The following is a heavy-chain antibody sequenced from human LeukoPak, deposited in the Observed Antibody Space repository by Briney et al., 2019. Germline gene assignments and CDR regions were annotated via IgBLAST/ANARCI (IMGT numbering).Heavy chain of an antibody. CDR1: GGSFSGYY. J-gene: IGHJ4*02. CDR2: INHSGST. V-gene: IGHV4-34*01. D-gene: IGHD6-13*01. CDR3: ARSPEAAGVRFDY. Sequence: SETLSLICAVYGGSFSGYYWSWIRQPPGKGLEWIGEINHSGSTNYNPSLKSRVTISVDTSKNQFSLKLSSVTAADTAVYYCARSPEAAGVRFDYWGQGTLVTVSS.